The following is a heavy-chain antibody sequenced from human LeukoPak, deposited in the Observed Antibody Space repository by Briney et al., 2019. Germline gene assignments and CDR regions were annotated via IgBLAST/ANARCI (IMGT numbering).Heavy chain of an antibody. V-gene: IGHV3-30-3*01. D-gene: IGHD6-6*01. CDR2: ISYDGSNK. CDR1: GFTFSSYA. CDR3: VRDRLGGYSSSSGLSY. J-gene: IGHJ4*02. Sequence: GGSLRLSCAASGFTFSSYAMHWVRQAPGKGLEWVAVISYDGSNKYYADSVKGRFTISRDNAKNSLYLQMNSLRAEDTAVYYCVRDRLGGYSSSSGLSYWGQGTLVTVSS.